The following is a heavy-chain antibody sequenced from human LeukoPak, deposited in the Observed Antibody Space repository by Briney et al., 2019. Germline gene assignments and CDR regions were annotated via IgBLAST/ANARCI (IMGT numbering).Heavy chain of an antibody. V-gene: IGHV3-23*01. CDR3: AKAGSGWYFDY. D-gene: IGHD6-19*01. CDR1: GFMFSQHT. Sequence: PGGSLRLSCAVSGFMFSQHTMSWVRQAPGKRLEWVSSISGSGDATRYADSVMGRFTISRDNAKNTLSLQMNSLRAEDTAVYYCAKAGSGWYFDYWGQGTLVTVSS. CDR2: ISGSGDAT. J-gene: IGHJ4*02.